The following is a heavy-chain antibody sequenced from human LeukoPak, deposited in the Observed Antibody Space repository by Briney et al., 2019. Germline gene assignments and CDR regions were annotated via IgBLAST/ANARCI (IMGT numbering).Heavy chain of an antibody. Sequence: GGSLRLSCAASGFTFSSYGMHWVRQAPGKGLEWVAVICYDGSNKYYADSVKGRFTISRDNSKNTLYLQMNSLRDEDTAVYYCARKRLDCSGGSCYGDLDYWGQGTLVTVSS. CDR3: ARKRLDCSGGSCYGDLDY. J-gene: IGHJ4*02. CDR1: GFTFSSYG. V-gene: IGHV3-33*01. D-gene: IGHD2-15*01. CDR2: ICYDGSNK.